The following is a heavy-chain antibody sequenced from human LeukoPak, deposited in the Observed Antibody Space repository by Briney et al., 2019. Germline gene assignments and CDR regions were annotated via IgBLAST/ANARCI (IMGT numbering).Heavy chain of an antibody. Sequence: PSETLSLTCAVYVGSFSGYYWSWVRQPPGKGLEWIGEINRSGSTNYNSSLKSRVTISVDTSKNQFSLKLSSVTAADTAVYCCARGYYGSGSHCCHMDVWGKGTTITVS. J-gene: IGHJ6*03. CDR3: ARGYYGSGSHCCHMDV. CDR2: INRSGST. D-gene: IGHD3-10*01. CDR1: VGSFSGYY. V-gene: IGHV4-34*01.